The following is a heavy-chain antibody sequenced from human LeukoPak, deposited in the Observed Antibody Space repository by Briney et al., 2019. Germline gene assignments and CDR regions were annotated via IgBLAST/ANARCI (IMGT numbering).Heavy chain of an antibody. CDR2: VGNNGGGI. J-gene: IGHJ4*02. D-gene: IGHD7-27*01. CDR1: GFTFSTYT. V-gene: IGHV3-23*01. Sequence: GGSLRLSCAASGFTFSTYTMYWVRHPPGKRLEWVSIVGNNGGGIHYADSVRGRFTISRDNSKNALYLQMNSLRVEDTAVYYCAIDPNWGTHSWGQGVLVTVSS. CDR3: AIDPNWGTHS.